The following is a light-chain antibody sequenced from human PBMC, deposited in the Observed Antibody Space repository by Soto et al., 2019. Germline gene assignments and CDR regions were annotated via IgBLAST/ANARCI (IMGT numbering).Light chain of an antibody. Sequence: QSVLTQPASVSGSPGQSVTISCTGTSSDVGGYNYVSWSQQHPGKAPKVLIYEVSNRPSRISNRVSGSKSGNTASLTSAGLQAEDEADYYGISYTSRRTHVALGGGTKLTVL. CDR3: ISYTSRRTHVA. V-gene: IGLV2-14*01. CDR2: EVS. J-gene: IGLJ2*01. CDR1: SSDVGGYNY.